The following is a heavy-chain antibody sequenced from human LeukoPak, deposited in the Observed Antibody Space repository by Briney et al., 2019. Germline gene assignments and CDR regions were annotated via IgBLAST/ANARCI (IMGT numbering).Heavy chain of an antibody. V-gene: IGHV3-30*03. CDR2: ISYDGSNK. Sequence: PGGSLRLSCAASGFTFSSYGMHWVRQAPGKGLEWVAVISYDGSNKYYADSVKGRFTISRDNSKNTLYLQMNSLRAEDTAVYYCAGFPHHYSSIFWGQGTLVTVSS. J-gene: IGHJ4*02. CDR1: GFTFSSYG. CDR3: AGFPHHYSSIF. D-gene: IGHD6-13*01.